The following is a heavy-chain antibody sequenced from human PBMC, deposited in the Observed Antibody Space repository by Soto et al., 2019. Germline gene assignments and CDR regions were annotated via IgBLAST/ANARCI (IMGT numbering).Heavy chain of an antibody. CDR1: GFTFSSYL. D-gene: IGHD3-3*01. J-gene: IGHJ4*02. V-gene: IGHV3-74*01. CDR2: INSDGSST. CDR3: ARDHYYDFWSGYPDY. Sequence: GGSLRLSCAASGFTFSSYLMHWVRQAPGKGLVWVSRINSDGSSTSYADSVKGRFTISRDNAKNTLYLQMNSLRAEDTAVYYCARDHYYDFWSGYPDYWGQGTLVTVSS.